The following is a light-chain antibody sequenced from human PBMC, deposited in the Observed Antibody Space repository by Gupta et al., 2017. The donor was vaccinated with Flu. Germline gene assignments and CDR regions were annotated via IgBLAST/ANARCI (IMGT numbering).Light chain of an antibody. Sequence: SYELTQPPPVSLSPGQTARINCSGDALPKQYAHWYQQKPGQAPVVVIYKDIERPSGIPERFSGSSSGTTLTLTISGVEADDEADYYCQSADSSGSYVFGTGTKVTVL. V-gene: IGLV3-25*02. CDR2: KDI. CDR1: ALPKQY. CDR3: QSADSSGSYV. J-gene: IGLJ1*01.